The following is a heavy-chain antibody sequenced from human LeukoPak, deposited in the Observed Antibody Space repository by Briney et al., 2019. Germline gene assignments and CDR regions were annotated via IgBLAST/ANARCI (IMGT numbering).Heavy chain of an antibody. CDR2: ISSDPSHT. CDR1: GFPFSSVG. V-gene: IGHV3-21*01. Sequence: GGSLRLSCVASGFPFSSVGMNWVRQAPGKGLEWVSYISSDPSHTYYADSVRGRFTISRDNAKHSLYLQMDNLRTEDTAMYYCARDLDYYDSRVVDFWGQGTRVTVSS. D-gene: IGHD3-22*01. J-gene: IGHJ4*02. CDR3: ARDLDYYDSRVVDF.